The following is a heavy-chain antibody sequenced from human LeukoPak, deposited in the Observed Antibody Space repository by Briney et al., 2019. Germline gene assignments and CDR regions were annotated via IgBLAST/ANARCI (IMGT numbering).Heavy chain of an antibody. D-gene: IGHD3-3*02. CDR1: GVSISSGGYY. CDR3: ARVPLTSTFDY. CDR2: IYYSGST. Sequence: PSETLSLTCTVSGVSISSGGYYWRWIRQHPGKGLEWIGYIYYSGSTYYNPSLKSRFTISVDTSKNQFSLKLSSVTAADTAVYYCARVPLTSTFDYWGQGTLVTVSS. J-gene: IGHJ4*02. V-gene: IGHV4-31*03.